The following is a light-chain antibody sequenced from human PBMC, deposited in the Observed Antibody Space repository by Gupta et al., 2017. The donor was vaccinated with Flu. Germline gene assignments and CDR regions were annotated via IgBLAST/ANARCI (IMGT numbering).Light chain of an antibody. CDR3: QQYNSYPLT. V-gene: IGKV1-5*03. CDR1: QSISSW. Sequence: PLTLSASVGDRVTIFCRASQSISSWLAWYQQKPGKAPILLIYKASSLESGVPSRFSGSGSGTVFTLTISSLQPDDFATYYCQQYNSYPLTFGGGTKVEIK. J-gene: IGKJ4*01. CDR2: KAS.